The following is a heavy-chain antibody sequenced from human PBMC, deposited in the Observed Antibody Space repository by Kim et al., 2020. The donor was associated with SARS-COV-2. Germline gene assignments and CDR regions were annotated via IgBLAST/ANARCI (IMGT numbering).Heavy chain of an antibody. V-gene: IGHV3-30-3*01. CDR2: ISFDRDKK. D-gene: IGHD4-17*01. J-gene: IGHJ4*02. CDR1: GFIFSTYV. CDR3: ATDFGGYSTFDL. Sequence: GGSLRLSCAASGFIFSTYVIHWVRQAPGKGLEWVAAISFDRDKKFYADSVKGRFSISRDNSNNILYLQMNSLRDEDTAVYYCATDFGGYSTFDLWGQGTLVTVSS.